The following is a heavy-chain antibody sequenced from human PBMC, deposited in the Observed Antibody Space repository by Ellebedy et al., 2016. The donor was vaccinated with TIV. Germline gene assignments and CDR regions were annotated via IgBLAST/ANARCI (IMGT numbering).Heavy chain of an antibody. CDR2: IYYNGNT. CDR3: ARGRIVGGDFDY. D-gene: IGHD1-26*01. Sequence: GSLRLSCTVSGGSISSDSYYWGWIRQPPRKGLEWIGSIYYNGNTYYNPSLKSRVTIFVDTSKNQFSLKRSSVTAADTAVFYCARGRIVGGDFDYWGQGTLVTVSS. V-gene: IGHV4-39*01. J-gene: IGHJ4*02. CDR1: GGSISSDSYY.